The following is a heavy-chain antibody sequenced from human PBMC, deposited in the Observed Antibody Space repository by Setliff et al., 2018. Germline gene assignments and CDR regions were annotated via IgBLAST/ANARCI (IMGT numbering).Heavy chain of an antibody. V-gene: IGHV4-34*01. CDR1: GGSFSGYY. D-gene: IGHD3-22*01. Sequence: SETLSLTCAVYGGSFSGYYWSWIRQPPGKGLEWIGEINHSGSTNYNPSLKSRVTMSVDTSKNHVSLKLSSVTAADTAVYYRARAHTWSLPNDNSGYPGWFDPWGQGTLVTVSS. CDR2: INHSGST. J-gene: IGHJ5*02. CDR3: ARAHTWSLPNDNSGYPGWFDP.